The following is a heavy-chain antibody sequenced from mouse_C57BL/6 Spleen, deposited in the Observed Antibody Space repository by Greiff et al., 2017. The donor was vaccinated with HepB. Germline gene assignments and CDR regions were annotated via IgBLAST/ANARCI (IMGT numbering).Heavy chain of an antibody. J-gene: IGHJ4*01. D-gene: IGHD2-4*01. Sequence: VQLKQSGPVLVKPGASVKMSCKASGYTFTDYYMNWVKQSHGKSLEWIGVINPYNGGTSYNQKFKGKATLTVDKSSSTAYMELNSLTSEDSAVYYCARRIYYDYDPYYAMDYWGQGTSVTVSS. V-gene: IGHV1-19*01. CDR1: GYTFTDYY. CDR2: INPYNGGT. CDR3: ARRIYYDYDPYYAMDY.